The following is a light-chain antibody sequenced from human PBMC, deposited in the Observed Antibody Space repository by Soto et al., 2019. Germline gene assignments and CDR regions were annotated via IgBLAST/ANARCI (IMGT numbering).Light chain of an antibody. V-gene: IGLV2-8*01. Sequence: QSVLTQPPSASGSPGQSVTISCTGADSDVGGYNFVSWYQQHPGRAPKLMIYEVYQRPSGVPDRFSGSKSGNTAPLTVSGLQAEDEANYYCSSYAASDNFVIFGGGTKVTVL. J-gene: IGLJ2*01. CDR2: EVY. CDR1: DSDVGGYNF. CDR3: SSYAASDNFVI.